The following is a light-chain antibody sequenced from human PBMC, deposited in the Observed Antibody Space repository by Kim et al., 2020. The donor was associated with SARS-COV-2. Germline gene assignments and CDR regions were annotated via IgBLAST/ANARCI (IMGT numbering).Light chain of an antibody. Sequence: APGKTARITCGGNNMASKTVHWYQQRPGQAPVLVIYYDYDRPSGIPERFSGSNSGNTATLTISRVEAGDEADYYCQVWDTATDHYVFGTGTKVTVL. CDR1: NMASKT. CDR3: QVWDTATDHYV. V-gene: IGLV3-21*04. J-gene: IGLJ1*01. CDR2: YDY.